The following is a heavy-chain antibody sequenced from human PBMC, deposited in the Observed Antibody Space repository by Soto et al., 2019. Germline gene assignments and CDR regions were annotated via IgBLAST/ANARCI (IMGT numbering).Heavy chain of an antibody. J-gene: IGHJ4*02. CDR3: AKDLNNWSDGGYFDF. D-gene: IGHD1-20*01. CDR1: GFTFSNFA. CDR2: ISGRGTST. V-gene: IGHV3-23*01. Sequence: EVQLLESGGGLVQPGGSLRLSCAASGFTFSNFAMSWVRQVPGKGLEWVSGISGRGTSTYNADSVKGRFTISRDNSKSTLFLQMNSLRAEDTAVYYCAKDLNNWSDGGYFDFWGQGTLVSVSS.